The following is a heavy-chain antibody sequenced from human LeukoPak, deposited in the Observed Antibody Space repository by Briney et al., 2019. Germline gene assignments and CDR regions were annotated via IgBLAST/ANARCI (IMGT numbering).Heavy chain of an antibody. V-gene: IGHV3-53*01. Sequence: GGSLRLPCAASGFTVSSNYMSWVRQAPGKGLEWVSVIYSGGSTYYADSVKGRFTISRDNSKNTLYLQMNSLRAEDTAVYYCAVRYYYDSSGQFDYWGQGTLVTVSS. J-gene: IGHJ4*02. CDR3: AVRYYYDSSGQFDY. CDR2: IYSGGST. CDR1: GFTVSSNY. D-gene: IGHD3-22*01.